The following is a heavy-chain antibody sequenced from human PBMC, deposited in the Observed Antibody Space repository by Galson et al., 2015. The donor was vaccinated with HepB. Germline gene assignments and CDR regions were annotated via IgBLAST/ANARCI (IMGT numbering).Heavy chain of an antibody. V-gene: IGHV1-2*02. Sequence: SVKVSCKASGSTFTDYRLHWVRQAPGQGLEWMGWINPNSGGTNYAEKFQGRVTMTRDTSISTAYMELSSLRSDDTALYYCARGPMYSYGIVDFWGQGTLVTVSS. CDR1: GSTFTDYR. J-gene: IGHJ4*02. CDR3: ARGPMYSYGIVDF. CDR2: INPNSGGT. D-gene: IGHD2-15*01.